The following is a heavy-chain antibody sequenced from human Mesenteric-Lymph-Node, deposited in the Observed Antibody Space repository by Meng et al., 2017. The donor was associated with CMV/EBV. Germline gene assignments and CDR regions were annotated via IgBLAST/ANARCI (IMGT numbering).Heavy chain of an antibody. J-gene: IGHJ4*02. Sequence: SETLSLTCTVSGGSISSGGYYWSWIRQHPGKGLEWIGYIYYSGSTYYNPSLKSRVTISVDTSKNQFSLKLSSVTAADTAVYYCAGSPNYYDSSDYWGQGTLVTVSS. CDR3: AGSPNYYDSSDY. V-gene: IGHV4-31*03. D-gene: IGHD3-22*01. CDR1: GGSISSGGYY. CDR2: IYYSGST.